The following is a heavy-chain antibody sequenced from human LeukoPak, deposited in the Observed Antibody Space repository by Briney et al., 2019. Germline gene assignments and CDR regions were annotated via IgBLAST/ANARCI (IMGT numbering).Heavy chain of an antibody. CDR2: ISWDGGST. CDR3: AKDNDGSETHYMDV. CDR1: GFTVSGNY. Sequence: GGSLRLSCTASGFTVSGNYMNWVRQAPGKGLEWVSLISWDGGSTYYADSVKGRFTISRDNSKNSLYLQMNSLRAEDTALYYCAKDNDGSETHYMDVWGKGTTVTVSS. J-gene: IGHJ6*03. V-gene: IGHV3-43*01. D-gene: IGHD3-10*01.